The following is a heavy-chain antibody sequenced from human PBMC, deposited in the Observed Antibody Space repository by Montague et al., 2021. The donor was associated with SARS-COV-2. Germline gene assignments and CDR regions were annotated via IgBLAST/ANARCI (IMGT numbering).Heavy chain of an antibody. CDR2: INHSGST. V-gene: IGHV4-34*01. D-gene: IGHD3-10*01. CDR3: ARGARQGYGFRLGSFDS. Sequence: SETLSLTCTVSGGSVSGYYWDWIRQPPGKGLEWTGEINHSGSTNYNPSLKSRVTMSVDTSKNQFSLKLSSVTAADTAVYYCARGARQGYGFRLGSFDSWGQGTLVTVSS. CDR1: GGSVSGYY. J-gene: IGHJ4*02.